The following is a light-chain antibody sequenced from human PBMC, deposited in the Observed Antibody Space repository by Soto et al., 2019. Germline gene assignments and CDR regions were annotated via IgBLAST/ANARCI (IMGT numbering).Light chain of an antibody. CDR1: QSISTF. CDR2: AAS. V-gene: IGKV1-39*01. CDR3: QQSYRNPIT. J-gene: IGKJ5*01. Sequence: EIRMTQSPSSLSASVGDRVTITCLAIQSISTFLNWYQQKPGKAPNLVMYAASGLQSGVPSRFSGSGSGTDFTLTISSLPPEDFATYYCQQSYRNPITFGQGTRREIK.